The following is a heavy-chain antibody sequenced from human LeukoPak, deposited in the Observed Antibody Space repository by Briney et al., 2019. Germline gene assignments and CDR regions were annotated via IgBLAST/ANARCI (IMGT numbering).Heavy chain of an antibody. CDR1: GGSFSRSSNY. Sequence: SETLSLTCTVSGGSFSRSSNYWGWIRQPPGKGLEWIGNIYYSGGTYYNPSLKSRVTISVDTSKNQFSLNLSSVTAADTAVYYCARIGASDSSAYPSPYWGQGTLVTVSS. CDR3: ARIGASDSSAYPSPY. CDR2: IYYSGGT. V-gene: IGHV4-39*01. D-gene: IGHD3-22*01. J-gene: IGHJ4*02.